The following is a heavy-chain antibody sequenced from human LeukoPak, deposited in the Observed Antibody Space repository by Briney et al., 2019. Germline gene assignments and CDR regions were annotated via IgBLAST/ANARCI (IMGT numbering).Heavy chain of an antibody. CDR2: IYYSGST. V-gene: IGHV4-59*08. Sequence: SGTLSLTCTVSGGSISSYYWSWIRQPPGKGLEWIGYIYYSGSTSYSPSLTSRVTISVDTSKNQFSLRLTSVTAADTAVYYCARQRIAVTFDYWGQGTLVTVSS. CDR3: ARQRIAVTFDY. CDR1: GGSISSYY. J-gene: IGHJ4*02. D-gene: IGHD6-19*01.